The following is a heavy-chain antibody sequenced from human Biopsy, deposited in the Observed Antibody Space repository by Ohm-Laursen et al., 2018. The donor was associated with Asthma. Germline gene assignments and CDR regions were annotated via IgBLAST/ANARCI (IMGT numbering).Heavy chain of an antibody. D-gene: IGHD3-10*01. V-gene: IGHV1-18*01. CDR2: ISVYNGNT. CDR1: GYTFNSAG. CDR3: ARAVDYSHYYGIDV. J-gene: IGHJ6*02. Sequence: SVKVSCRPSGYTFNSAGITWVRQAPGQGLEWMGWISVYNGNTKVAQKLQDRVTMITDTSTSTAYMELRSLRSDDTAVYFCARAVDYSHYYGIDVWGQGTTVTVS.